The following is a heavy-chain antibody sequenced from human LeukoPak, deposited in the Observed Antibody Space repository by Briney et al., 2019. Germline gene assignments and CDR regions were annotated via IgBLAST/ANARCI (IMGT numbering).Heavy chain of an antibody. J-gene: IGHJ4*02. CDR3: ARRDYDSYFDY. Sequence: GGSLRLSCAASGYTFSSYWMSWVRQAPGKGLEWVANIKQDGSEKYYVDSVKGRFTISRDNAKNSLYLQMNSLRADDTAIYYCARRDYDSYFDYWGQGTLVTVSS. V-gene: IGHV3-7*01. CDR1: GYTFSSYW. CDR2: IKQDGSEK. D-gene: IGHD4-17*01.